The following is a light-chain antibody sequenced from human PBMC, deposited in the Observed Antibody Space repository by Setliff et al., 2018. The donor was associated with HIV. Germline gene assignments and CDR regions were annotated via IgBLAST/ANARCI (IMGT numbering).Light chain of an antibody. CDR2: SNN. V-gene: IGLV1-44*01. Sequence: VLTQPPSASGTPGQRVTISCSGSSSNIGSNTVNWYQQLPGTAPKLLIYSNNQRPSGVPDRFSGSKSGTSASLAISGLQSEDEADYYCAAWDDSLNGYVFGTGTKVTVL. CDR1: SSNIGSNT. J-gene: IGLJ1*01. CDR3: AAWDDSLNGYV.